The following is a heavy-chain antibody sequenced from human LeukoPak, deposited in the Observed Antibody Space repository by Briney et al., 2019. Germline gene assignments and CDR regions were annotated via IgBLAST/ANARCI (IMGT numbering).Heavy chain of an antibody. J-gene: IGHJ4*02. CDR3: AMLDIVATYLFLDY. CDR1: GYTFTTSD. V-gene: IGHV1-8*01. Sequence: ASVKVSCKASGYTFTTSDINWVRQAPGQGLQWMGWMNPNSGNAVYAQKFQGRVTMTRDTSISTAYMELRSLRSDDTAVYYCAMLDIVATYLFLDYWGQGTLVTVSS. D-gene: IGHD5-12*01. CDR2: MNPNSGNA.